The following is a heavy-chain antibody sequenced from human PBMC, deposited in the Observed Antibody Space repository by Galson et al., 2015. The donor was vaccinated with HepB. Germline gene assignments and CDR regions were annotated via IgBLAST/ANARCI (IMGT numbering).Heavy chain of an antibody. CDR2: ISGSGGST. Sequence: SLRLSCAASGFTFSSYTMSWVRQAPGKGLEWVSAISGSGGSTYYADSVKGRFTISRDNSKNTLYLQMNSLRAEDTAVDYCAKSGSMGSSWLDYWGQGTLVTVSS. V-gene: IGHV3-23*01. J-gene: IGHJ4*02. CDR1: GFTFSSYT. CDR3: AKSGSMGSSWLDY. D-gene: IGHD6-13*01.